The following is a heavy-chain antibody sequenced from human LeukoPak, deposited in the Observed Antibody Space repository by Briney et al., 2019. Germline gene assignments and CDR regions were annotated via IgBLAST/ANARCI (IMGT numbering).Heavy chain of an antibody. J-gene: IGHJ4*02. Sequence: SSETLSLTCTVSGGSISSYYWSWIRQPPGKGLEWIGYVFHSGSTNYNPSLKSRVTISVDTSKNQSSLKLTSVTAADTAVYYCARDSSGYYRIDYWGQGTLVTVSS. CDR3: ARDSSGYYRIDY. D-gene: IGHD3-22*01. CDR2: VFHSGST. CDR1: GGSISSYY. V-gene: IGHV4-59*08.